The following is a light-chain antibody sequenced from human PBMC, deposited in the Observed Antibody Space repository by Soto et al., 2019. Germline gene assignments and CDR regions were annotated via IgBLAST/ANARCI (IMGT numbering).Light chain of an antibody. CDR3: QQYNNWPPGLT. CDR2: GAS. Sequence: EIVMTQSPATLSVSPGERATLSCRASQSVSSNLAWYQQKPGQAPRLLIYGASTRATGTPARFSGSGSGTEFTLTISSLQSEDFAVYYCQQYNNWPPGLTFGGGTKVDIK. V-gene: IGKV3-15*01. J-gene: IGKJ4*01. CDR1: QSVSSN.